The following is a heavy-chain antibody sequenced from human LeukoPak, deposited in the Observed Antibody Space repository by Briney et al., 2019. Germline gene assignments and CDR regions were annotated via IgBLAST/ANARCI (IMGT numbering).Heavy chain of an antibody. Sequence: GASVKVSCKASGYTFTDYGISWVRQAPGQGLEWMGWISAYSGNTNYAQKFQGRVTMTRDTSISTAYMELSRLRSDDTAVYYCASISRPTYYYYMDVWGKGTTVTISS. J-gene: IGHJ6*03. CDR2: ISAYSGNT. CDR3: ASISRPTYYYYMDV. V-gene: IGHV1-18*01. CDR1: GYTFTDYG. D-gene: IGHD2-21*01.